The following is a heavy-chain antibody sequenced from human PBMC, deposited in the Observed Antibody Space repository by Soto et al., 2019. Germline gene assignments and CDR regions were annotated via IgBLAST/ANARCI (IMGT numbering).Heavy chain of an antibody. CDR3: ARRFYGDYTAYNCGMDV. D-gene: IGHD4-17*01. V-gene: IGHV4-38-2*01. CDR1: GYSISSGYY. J-gene: IGHJ6*04. Sequence: SETLSLTCAVSGYSISSGYYWGWVRQPPGKGLEWIGNIYHSGSSYYNPSLKSPVTISVDTSKNQFSLKLSPVTAADTAGYYCARRFYGDYTAYNCGMDVWGKGNTVTVS. CDR2: IYHSGSS.